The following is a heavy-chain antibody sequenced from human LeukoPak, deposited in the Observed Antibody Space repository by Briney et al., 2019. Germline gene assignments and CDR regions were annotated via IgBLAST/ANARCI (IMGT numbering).Heavy chain of an antibody. CDR2: IYYSGST. J-gene: IGHJ5*02. CDR3: TRDHWRVGGIPPGPSDP. D-gene: IGHD3-10*01. Sequence: PSQTLSLTCTVSGGSISSGDYYWSWIRQPPGKGLEWIGYIYYSGSTYYNPSLKSRVTISVDTSKNQFSLKLSSVTAADTAVYYCTRDHWRVGGIPPGPSDPWGQGTLVTVSS. CDR1: GGSISSGDYY. V-gene: IGHV4-30-4*08.